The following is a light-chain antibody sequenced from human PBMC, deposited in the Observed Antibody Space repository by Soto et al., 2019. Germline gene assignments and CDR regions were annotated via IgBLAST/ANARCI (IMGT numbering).Light chain of an antibody. V-gene: IGLV1-47*01. CDR3: AALDDSLSGWV. J-gene: IGLJ3*02. Sequence: QSVLTQPPSASGTPGQRVTISCSGRSSNIGSNYVYWYQQLPGPAPKLLIYRNNQRPSGVPDRFSGSKSGTSASLAISGLRSEDEADYYCAALDDSLSGWVFGGGTKLTVL. CDR1: SSNIGSNY. CDR2: RNN.